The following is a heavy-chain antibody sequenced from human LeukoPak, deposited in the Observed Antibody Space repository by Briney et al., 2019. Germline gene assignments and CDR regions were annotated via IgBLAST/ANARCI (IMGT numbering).Heavy chain of an antibody. J-gene: IGHJ4*02. CDR3: AKDRVRYYYGSGSSLVDY. CDR1: GFTFSSYG. V-gene: IGHV3-30*18. Sequence: PGGSLRLSCAASGFTFSSYGMHWVRQAPGKGLEWVAVISYDGSNKYYADSVKGRFTISRDNSKNTLYLQMNSLRAEDTAVYYCAKDRVRYYYGSGSSLVDYWGQGTLVTVSS. CDR2: ISYDGSNK. D-gene: IGHD3-10*01.